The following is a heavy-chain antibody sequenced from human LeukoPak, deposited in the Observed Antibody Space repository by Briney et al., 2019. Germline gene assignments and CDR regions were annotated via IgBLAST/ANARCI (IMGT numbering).Heavy chain of an antibody. CDR1: GGSISSNAYC. V-gene: IGHV4-39*01. J-gene: IGHJ4*02. CDR3: AYSGSYGHLGY. CDR2: IYSSVST. Sequence: SETLSLTCTVSGGSISSNAYCWAWIRQPPGKGLEWIGSIYSSVSTYYNPSLKSRVTISVDASKNQFSLRLSSVTAADTALYYCAYSGSYGHLGYWGQGIPVTVSS. D-gene: IGHD1-26*01.